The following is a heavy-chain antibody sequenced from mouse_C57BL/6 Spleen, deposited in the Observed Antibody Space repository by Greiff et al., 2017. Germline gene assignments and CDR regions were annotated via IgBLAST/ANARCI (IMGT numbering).Heavy chain of an antibody. CDR1: GYAFSSSW. V-gene: IGHV1-82*01. CDR3: ARKGYAMDY. Sequence: QVQLQQSGPELVKPGASVKISCKASGYAFSSSWMNWVKQRPGKGLEWIGRLYPGDGDTNYNGKFKGKATLTADKSSSTAYMQLSSLTSEDSAVYFCARKGYAMDYWSQGTSVTISS. J-gene: IGHJ4*01. CDR2: LYPGDGDT.